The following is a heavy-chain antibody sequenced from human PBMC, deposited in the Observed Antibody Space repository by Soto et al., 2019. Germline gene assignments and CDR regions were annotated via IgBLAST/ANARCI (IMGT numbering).Heavy chain of an antibody. CDR1: GFTFSSYA. CDR3: AKPFGDYADYYYGMDV. CDR2: ISGSGGST. D-gene: IGHD4-17*01. V-gene: IGHV3-23*01. J-gene: IGHJ6*02. Sequence: GGSLRLSCAASGFTFSSYAMSWVRQAPGKGLEWASAISGSGGSTYYADSVKGRFTISRDNSKNTLYLQMNSLRAEDTAVYYCAKPFGDYADYYYGMDVWGQGTTVTVSS.